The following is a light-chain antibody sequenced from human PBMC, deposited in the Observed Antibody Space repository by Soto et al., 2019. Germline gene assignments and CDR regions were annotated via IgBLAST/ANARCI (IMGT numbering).Light chain of an antibody. J-gene: IGKJ4*01. CDR2: WAS. CDR1: QSILYTPNNKNS. Sequence: DIVMTQSPDSLAVSLGERATINCKSSQSILYTPNNKNSLTWYQQKPGQPPKMLFYWASTRESGVPDRFSGSGSGTDFTLTISSLQAEDVAVYYCQQYYSTPLTFGGGTKVEIK. V-gene: IGKV4-1*01. CDR3: QQYYSTPLT.